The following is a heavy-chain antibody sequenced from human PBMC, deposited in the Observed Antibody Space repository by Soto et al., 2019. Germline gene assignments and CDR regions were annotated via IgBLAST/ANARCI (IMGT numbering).Heavy chain of an antibody. D-gene: IGHD3-3*01. CDR3: ARGAEPLEWFLYYYYGMDV. CDR2: IIPIFGTA. CDR1: GGTFSSYA. V-gene: IGHV1-69*13. J-gene: IGHJ6*02. Sequence: ASVKVSCKASGGTFSSYAISWVRQAPGQGLEWMGGIIPIFGTANYAQKFQGRVTITADESTSTAYMELSSLRSEDTAVYYCARGAEPLEWFLYYYYGMDVWGQGTTVTVSS.